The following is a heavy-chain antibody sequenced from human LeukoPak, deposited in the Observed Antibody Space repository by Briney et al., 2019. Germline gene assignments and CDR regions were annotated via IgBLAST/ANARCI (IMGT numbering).Heavy chain of an antibody. J-gene: IGHJ6*02. Sequence: KSSETLSLTCTVSGGSISSSSYYWGWIRQSPGKGLEWIGSIYYSGSTYYNPSLKSRVTISVDTSKNQFSLKLSSVTAADTAVYYCARDYVWGTYGMDVWGQGTTVTVSS. V-gene: IGHV4-39*07. CDR2: IYYSGST. D-gene: IGHD3-16*01. CDR1: GGSISSSSYY. CDR3: ARDYVWGTYGMDV.